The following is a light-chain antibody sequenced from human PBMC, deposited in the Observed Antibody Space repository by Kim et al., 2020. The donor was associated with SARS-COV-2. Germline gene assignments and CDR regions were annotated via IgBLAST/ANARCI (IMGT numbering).Light chain of an antibody. CDR1: TSNIGNHF. V-gene: IGLV1-51*01. CDR2: DND. J-gene: IGLJ3*02. Sequence: QSVLTQPPSVSAAPGQKVTISCSGSTSNIGNHFVSWYQHFPGSAPTLLIYDNDKRPSGNPDRFSGSRSGTTATLAITGLQTGDEADYYCGTWDSSLDSWVFGGGTKVTVL. CDR3: GTWDSSLDSWV.